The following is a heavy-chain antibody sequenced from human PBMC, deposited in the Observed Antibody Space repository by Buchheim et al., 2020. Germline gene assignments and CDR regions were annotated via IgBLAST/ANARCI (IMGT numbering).Heavy chain of an antibody. J-gene: IGHJ6*02. V-gene: IGHV3-21*01. CDR3: ARVPIFGVVITSYYYYGMDV. D-gene: IGHD3-3*01. CDR1: GFTFSSYS. CDR2: ISSSSSYI. Sequence: EVQLVESGGGLVKPGGSLRLSCAASGFTFSSYSMNWVRQAPGKGLEWVSSISSSSSYIYYADSVKGRFTISRDNAKNSLYLQMNSLRAEDTAVYYCARVPIFGVVITSYYYYGMDVWGQGTT.